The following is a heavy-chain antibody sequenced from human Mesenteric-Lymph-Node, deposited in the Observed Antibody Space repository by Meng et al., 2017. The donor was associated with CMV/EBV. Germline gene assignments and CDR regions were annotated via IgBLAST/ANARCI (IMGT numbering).Heavy chain of an antibody. CDR3: ARDSGLPDYFDY. J-gene: IGHJ4*02. V-gene: IGHV3-30*02. CDR1: GFTFSNYG. Sequence: GESLKISCAASGFTFSNYGMHWARQAPGKGLEWVAFIRYDGNNKYYADSVKGRFTISRDNAKNSLYLQMNSLRAEDTAVYYCARDSGLPDYFDYWGQGTLVTVSS. CDR2: IRYDGNNK.